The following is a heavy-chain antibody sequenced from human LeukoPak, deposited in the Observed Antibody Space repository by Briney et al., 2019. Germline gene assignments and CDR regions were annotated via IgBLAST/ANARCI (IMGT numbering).Heavy chain of an antibody. V-gene: IGHV1-69*04. Sequence: GASVKVSCKASGGTFSSYAISWVRQAPGHGLEWMGRIIPIFGIANYAQKLQGRVTITADKSKSTAYMELSSLRSEDTAVYYCALAYCGGDCYESAEYFQHWGQGTLVTVSS. CDR2: IIPIFGIA. D-gene: IGHD2-21*02. CDR3: ALAYCGGDCYESAEYFQH. CDR1: GGTFSSYA. J-gene: IGHJ1*01.